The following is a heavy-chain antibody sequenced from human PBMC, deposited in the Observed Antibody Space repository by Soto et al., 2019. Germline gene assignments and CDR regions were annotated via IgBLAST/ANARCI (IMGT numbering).Heavy chain of an antibody. J-gene: IGHJ4*02. CDR2: IYWDDSK. V-gene: IGHV2-5*02. CDR3: AHKGPEAWPLDY. CDR1: GFSLSTSGVG. Sequence: QITLKESGPTLVRPTQTLTLTCAFSGFSLSTSGVGVGWIRQPPGKALEWLAVIYWDDSKHYSPSLRSRLTITKSTSKNQVVRTMTNMDPMDTGTYYCAHKGPEAWPLDYWGQGTLVTVSS.